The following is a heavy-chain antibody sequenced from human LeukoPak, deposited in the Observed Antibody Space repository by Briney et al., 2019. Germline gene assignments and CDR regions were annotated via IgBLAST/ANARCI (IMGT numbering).Heavy chain of an antibody. V-gene: IGHV3-7*01. CDR2: IKRGGSEK. Sequence: PGGSLRLSCAASGFIFNNYAMHWVRQAPGKGLEWVADIKRGGSEKNYVDSVKGRFTISRDDTKNSLYLQMTSLRAEDTAIYYCARGTSHGSRCDFLDSWGPGNLVSVSS. D-gene: IGHD3-10*01. J-gene: IGHJ4*02. CDR3: ARGTSHGSRCDFLDS. CDR1: GFIFNNYA.